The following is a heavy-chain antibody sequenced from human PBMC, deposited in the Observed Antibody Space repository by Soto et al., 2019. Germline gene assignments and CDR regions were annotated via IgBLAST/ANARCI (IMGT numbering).Heavy chain of an antibody. D-gene: IGHD5-12*01. V-gene: IGHV1-69*14. CDR2: IVPIVDTS. CDR1: GGTFSSYA. J-gene: IGHJ4*02. Sequence: QVQLVQSGAEVRQPASSVKVSCKTSGGTFSSYAISWVRQAPGQGLEWMGGIVPIVDTSTYAQKFQGGVTXXAXKSTSTVYMELSSLRSDDTAVYYCVRVVAIPGYPDNWGQGTLVTVSS. CDR3: VRVVAIPGYPDN.